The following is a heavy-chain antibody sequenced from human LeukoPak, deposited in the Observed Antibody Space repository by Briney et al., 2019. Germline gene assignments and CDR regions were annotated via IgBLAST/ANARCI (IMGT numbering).Heavy chain of an antibody. J-gene: IGHJ5*02. CDR2: IYYSGST. D-gene: IGHD3-3*01. CDR3: ARAPYYDFWSGYSEQNWFDP. CDR1: GGSISSYY. Sequence: KSSETLSLTCTVSGGSISSYYWSWIRQPPGKGLEWIGYIYYSGSTNYNPSLKSRVTISVDTSKNQFSLKLSSVTAADTAVYYCARAPYYDFWSGYSEQNWFDPWGQGTLVTVSS. V-gene: IGHV4-59*01.